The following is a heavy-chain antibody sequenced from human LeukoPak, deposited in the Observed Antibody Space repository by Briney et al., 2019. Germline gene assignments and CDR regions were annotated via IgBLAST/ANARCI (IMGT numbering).Heavy chain of an antibody. V-gene: IGHV4-59*08. D-gene: IGHD6-19*01. CDR3: ARHNRWLNPASDAFDI. CDR1: GGSFSGYY. Sequence: SETLSLTCAVYGGSFSGYYWSWIRQPPGKGLEWIGYIYYSGSTNYNPSLKSRVTISVDTSKNQFSLKLSSVTAADAAVYYCARHNRWLNPASDAFDIWGQGTMVTVSS. J-gene: IGHJ3*02. CDR2: IYYSGST.